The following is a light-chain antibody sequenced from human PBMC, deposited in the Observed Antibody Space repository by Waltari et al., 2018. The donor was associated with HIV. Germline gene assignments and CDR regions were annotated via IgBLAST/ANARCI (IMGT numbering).Light chain of an antibody. CDR3: QQYNNWHT. J-gene: IGKJ3*01. Sequence: EIVMTQSPATLSVSPGERATLSCRASQSVSSNLAWYQQKPGRAPRLLIYGASTRAAGVPARFSGSGSGTEFTLTISSLQSEDFAVYYCQQYNNWHTFGPGTKVDIK. V-gene: IGKV3-15*01. CDR2: GAS. CDR1: QSVSSN.